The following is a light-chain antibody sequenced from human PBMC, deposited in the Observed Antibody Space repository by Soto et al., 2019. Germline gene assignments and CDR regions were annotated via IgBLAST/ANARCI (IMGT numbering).Light chain of an antibody. J-gene: IGLJ1*01. CDR3: GTWDSSLSDYV. CDR2: DNN. V-gene: IGLV1-51*01. Sequence: QSVLTQPPSGSAAPGQKVTISCSGSSSNIGNNYVSWYQQLPGTAPKLLIYDNNKRPSGIPDRFSGSKSGTSATLGITGLQTGDEADYYCGTWDSSLSDYVFGTGTKVTVL. CDR1: SSNIGNNY.